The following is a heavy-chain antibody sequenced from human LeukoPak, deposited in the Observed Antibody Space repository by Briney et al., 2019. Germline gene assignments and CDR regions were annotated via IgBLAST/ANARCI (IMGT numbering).Heavy chain of an antibody. CDR3: ARDRMGTTAKHTYYYYGMDV. CDR1: GGTFISYA. Sequence: ASVKVSCKASGGTFISYAISWVRQAPGQGLEWMGRIIPILGIANYAQKFQGRVTITADKSTSTAYMELSSLRSEDTAVYYCARDRMGTTAKHTYYYYGMDVWGQGTTVTVSS. J-gene: IGHJ6*02. CDR2: IIPILGIA. D-gene: IGHD4-11*01. V-gene: IGHV1-69*04.